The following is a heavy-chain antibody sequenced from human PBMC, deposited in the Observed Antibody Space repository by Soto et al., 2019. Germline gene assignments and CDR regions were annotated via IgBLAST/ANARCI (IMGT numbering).Heavy chain of an antibody. Sequence: EVQLVESGGGLVKPGGSLRLSCAASGFTFSNAWMNWVRQAPGKGLEWVGRIKSKSDGETTDYAAPVKGRFTISRDDSKDTMYLQVNRLKTEGTGLFFWSTNRRYSCRLDLWGPGTTVTVSS. D-gene: IGHD5-12*01. CDR3: STNRRYSCRLDL. CDR2: IKSKSDGETT. V-gene: IGHV3-15*07. J-gene: IGHJ6*01. CDR1: GFTFSNAW.